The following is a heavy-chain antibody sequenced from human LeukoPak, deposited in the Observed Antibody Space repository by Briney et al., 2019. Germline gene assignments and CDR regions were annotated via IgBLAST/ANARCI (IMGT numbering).Heavy chain of an antibody. J-gene: IGHJ4*02. CDR1: GGSISTYY. V-gene: IGHV4-59*12. Sequence: SETLSLTCTVSGGSISTYYWSWIRQPPGKGLEWIGYIYHSGSTNYNPSLKSRVTISVDTSKNQCSLKLSSVPAADTAVYYCATTTIRLGYWGQGTLVTVSS. D-gene: IGHD1-26*01. CDR3: ATTTIRLGY. CDR2: IYHSGST.